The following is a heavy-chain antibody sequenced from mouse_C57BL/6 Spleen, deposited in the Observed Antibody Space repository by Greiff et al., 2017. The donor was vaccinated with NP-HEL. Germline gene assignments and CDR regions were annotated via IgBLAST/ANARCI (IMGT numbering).Heavy chain of an antibody. J-gene: IGHJ2*01. V-gene: IGHV1-53*01. CDR1: GYTFTSYW. CDR2: INPSNGGT. CDR3: ARSWDYDVGYFDY. Sequence: VQLQQPRTELVKPGASVKLSCKASGYTFTSYWMHWVKQRPGQGLEWIGNINPSNGGTNYNEKFKSKATLTVDKSSSTAYMQLNSLTSEDSAVYYCARSWDYDVGYFDYWGQGTTLTVSS. D-gene: IGHD2-4*01.